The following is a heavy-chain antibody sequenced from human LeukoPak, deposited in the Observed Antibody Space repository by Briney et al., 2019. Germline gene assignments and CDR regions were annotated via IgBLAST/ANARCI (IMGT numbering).Heavy chain of an antibody. Sequence: NPSETLSLTCAVYGGSFSGYYWSWIRQPPGKGLEWIGEINHSGCTNYNPSLKSRVTISVDTSKNQFSLKLSSVTAADTAVYYCAGGLYVRWFDPWGQGTLVTVSS. D-gene: IGHD5/OR15-5a*01. CDR2: INHSGCT. CDR1: GGSFSGYY. CDR3: AGGLYVRWFDP. V-gene: IGHV4-34*01. J-gene: IGHJ5*02.